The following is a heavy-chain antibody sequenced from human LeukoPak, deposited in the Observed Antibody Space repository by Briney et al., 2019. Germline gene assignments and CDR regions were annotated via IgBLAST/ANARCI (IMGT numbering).Heavy chain of an antibody. D-gene: IGHD2/OR15-2a*01. CDR1: GFTFSTYD. Sequence: GGSLRLSCEAFGFTFSTYDFHWVRQGSGKGLEWVSAIGPAGDTYYAGSVEGRFTMSRENAKNSLYLHMNSLRAGDTAVCFCARDFCNSGRCYIDYWGQGILVTVSS. CDR3: ARDFCNSGRCYIDY. J-gene: IGHJ4*02. CDR2: IGPAGDT. V-gene: IGHV3-13*01.